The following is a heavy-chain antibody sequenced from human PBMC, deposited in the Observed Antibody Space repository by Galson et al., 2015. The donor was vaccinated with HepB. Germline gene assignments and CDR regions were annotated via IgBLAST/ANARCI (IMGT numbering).Heavy chain of an antibody. CDR3: AKVPNFYCSGGNCYFDY. J-gene: IGHJ4*02. CDR2: ITGSGDST. V-gene: IGHV3-23*01. Sequence: LRLSCAASGFTFSSYAMSWVRQAPGKGLEWVSGITGSGDSTYYADSVKGRLTISRDNSKNTLYLQMNSLRAEDTAIYYCAKVPNFYCSGGNCYFDYWGQGTLVTVSS. CDR1: GFTFSSYA. D-gene: IGHD2-15*01.